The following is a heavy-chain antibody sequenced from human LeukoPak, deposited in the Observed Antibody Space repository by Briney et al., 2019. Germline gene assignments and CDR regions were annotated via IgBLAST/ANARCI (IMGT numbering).Heavy chain of an antibody. CDR1: GGSISSGDYY. Sequence: SQTLSLTCTVSGGSISSGDYYWSWIRQPPGKGLEWIGYIYYSGSTYYNPSLKSRVTISVDTSKNQFSLKLSSVTAADTAVYYCAKHRANWGSDYFDYWGQGTLVTVSS. V-gene: IGHV4-30-4*08. CDR2: IYYSGST. CDR3: AKHRANWGSDYFDY. J-gene: IGHJ4*02. D-gene: IGHD7-27*01.